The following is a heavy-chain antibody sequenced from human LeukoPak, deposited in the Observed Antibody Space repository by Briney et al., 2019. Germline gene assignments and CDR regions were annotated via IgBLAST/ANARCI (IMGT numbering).Heavy chain of an antibody. Sequence: PGGSLRLSCAASGFTFSNYWMSWVRQAPGKGLERVANINQQGSENYYVDSVRGRFTISRDNAQNSVFLQMNSLRAEDTAVYYCARATYYDSSGYWGYYFDYWGQGTLVTVSS. CDR2: INQQGSEN. D-gene: IGHD3-22*01. J-gene: IGHJ4*02. CDR3: ARATYYDSSGYWGYYFDY. CDR1: GFTFSNYW. V-gene: IGHV3-7*01.